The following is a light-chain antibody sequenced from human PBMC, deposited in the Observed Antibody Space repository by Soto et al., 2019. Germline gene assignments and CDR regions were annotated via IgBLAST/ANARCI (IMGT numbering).Light chain of an antibody. J-gene: IGLJ2*01. CDR2: DVS. CDR1: SSDVGDYNY. CDR3: SSYTSSSTLVV. Sequence: QSALTQPASVSGSPGQSITISCTGTSSDVGDYNYVSWYQQHPGKAPKLMIYDVSHRPSGISNRFSGSKSGNTASLTISGLQAEDEADYYCSSYTSSSTLVVFGGGTKVTVL. V-gene: IGLV2-14*03.